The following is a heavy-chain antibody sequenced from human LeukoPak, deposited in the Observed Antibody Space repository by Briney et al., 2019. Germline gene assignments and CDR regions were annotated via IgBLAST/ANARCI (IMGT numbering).Heavy chain of an antibody. CDR1: GGSISSSSYY. J-gene: IGHJ4*02. CDR3: AGDIRDYYDSSGYYWD. Sequence: PSETLSLTCTVSGGSISSSSYYWGWIRQPPGKGLEWIGSIYYSGSTYYNPSLKSRVTISVDTSKNQFSLKLSSVTAADTAVYYCAGDIRDYYDSSGYYWDWGQGTLVTVSS. V-gene: IGHV4-39*01. CDR2: IYYSGST. D-gene: IGHD3-22*01.